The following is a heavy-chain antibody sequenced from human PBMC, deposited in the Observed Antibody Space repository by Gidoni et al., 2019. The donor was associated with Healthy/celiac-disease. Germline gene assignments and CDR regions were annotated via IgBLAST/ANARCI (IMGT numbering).Heavy chain of an antibody. Sequence: QVQLVESWGGVVQPGRSLRLSCAASGFTFSSYAMHWVRQAPGKGLVWVAVIANDGSNKYYADSVKGRFTISRDNSKNTLYLQMNSLRAEDTAVYYCARADFSHNWFDPWGQGTLVTVSS. CDR2: IANDGSNK. D-gene: IGHD3-3*01. CDR1: GFTFSSYA. J-gene: IGHJ5*02. V-gene: IGHV3-30-3*01. CDR3: ARADFSHNWFDP.